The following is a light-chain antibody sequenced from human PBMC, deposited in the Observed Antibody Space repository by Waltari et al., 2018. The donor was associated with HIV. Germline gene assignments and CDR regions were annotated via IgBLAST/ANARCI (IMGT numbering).Light chain of an antibody. CDR1: NLDSTN. CDR3: QVWDNNSGI. V-gene: IGLV3-9*01. J-gene: IGLJ2*01. Sequence: SYELTQSPPVSVALGQTARITCGRVNLDSTNVHWDQRKPGQAPVLVIYKDSSRPSGIPERFSGSNSGNTATLSINRAQAGDEADYYCQVWDNNSGIFGGGTKLTVL. CDR2: KDS.